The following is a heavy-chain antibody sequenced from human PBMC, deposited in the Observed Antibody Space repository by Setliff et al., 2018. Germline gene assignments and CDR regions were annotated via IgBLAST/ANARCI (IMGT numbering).Heavy chain of an antibody. Sequence: SETLSLTCNVSGVSISSYYWSWIRQAPGKGLESLGYIQNSGGINYNPSLKSRVTISVDTSTNQFSLKLTSVTAADTAVYYCARANKKLDYYYYYYMDVWGKGTTVTVSS. J-gene: IGHJ6*03. D-gene: IGHD1-1*01. CDR1: GVSISSYY. CDR2: IQNSGGI. V-gene: IGHV4-59*01. CDR3: ARANKKLDYYYYYYMDV.